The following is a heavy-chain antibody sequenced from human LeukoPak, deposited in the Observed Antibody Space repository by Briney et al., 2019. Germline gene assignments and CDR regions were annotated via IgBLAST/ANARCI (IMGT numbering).Heavy chain of an antibody. V-gene: IGHV3-23*01. J-gene: IGHJ5*02. CDR3: AKGGFYSYFDP. CDR2: ISGGGDYT. D-gene: IGHD2-15*01. Sequence: GGSLRLSCAASGLTFSSYTLSWVRQAPGRGLEWVSTISGGGDYTSYADSVKGRFTISRGNSKNTLCLQMNSLRAEDTAVYYCAKGGFYSYFDPWGQGTLVTVSA. CDR1: GLTFSSYT.